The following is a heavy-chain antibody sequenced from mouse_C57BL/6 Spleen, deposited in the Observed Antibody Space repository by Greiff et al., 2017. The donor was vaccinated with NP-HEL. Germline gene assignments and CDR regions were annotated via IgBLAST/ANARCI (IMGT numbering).Heavy chain of an antibody. J-gene: IGHJ1*03. D-gene: IGHD1-1*01. CDR1: GFSLTSYA. Sequence: QVQLQQSGPGLVAPSQSLSITCTVSGFSLTSYAISWVRQPPGKGLEWLGVIWTGGGTNYNSALKSRLSISKDNSKSQVFLKMNSLQTDDTARYYCARTSFYGSSLYWYFDVWGTGTTVTVSS. CDR2: IWTGGGT. CDR3: ARTSFYGSSLYWYFDV. V-gene: IGHV2-9-1*01.